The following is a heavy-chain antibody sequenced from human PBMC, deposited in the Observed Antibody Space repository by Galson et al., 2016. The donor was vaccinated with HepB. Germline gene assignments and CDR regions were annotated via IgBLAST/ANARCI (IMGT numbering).Heavy chain of an antibody. CDR2: INSDGTIS. Sequence: SLRLTCAASGFAFSSHWMHWVRQDLGKGLVWVSRINSDGTISNYADSVKGRFTISRDNAKNTLYLQINSLRAEDTAVYFCVRDHSVVPTTAYNWFDPWGRGTLVTVPS. CDR3: VRDHSVVPTTAYNWFDP. J-gene: IGHJ5*02. D-gene: IGHD4-23*01. CDR1: GFAFSSHW. V-gene: IGHV3-74*01.